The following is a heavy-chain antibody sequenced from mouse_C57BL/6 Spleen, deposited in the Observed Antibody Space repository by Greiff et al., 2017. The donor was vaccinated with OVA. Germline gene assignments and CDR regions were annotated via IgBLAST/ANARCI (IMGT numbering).Heavy chain of an antibody. J-gene: IGHJ2*01. CDR1: GFNLTYYS. Sequence: VPLPPSGAALVQPGASVQLSCPASGFNLTYYSMPWVKQRTEQGLEWIGRIDPEDGETKYAPKFQGKATITADPSSNTAYLQLSSLTSEDTAVYYCADGYPSYFDYWGQGTTLTVSS. V-gene: IGHV14-2*01. D-gene: IGHD2-3*01. CDR2: IDPEDGET. CDR3: ADGYPSYFDY.